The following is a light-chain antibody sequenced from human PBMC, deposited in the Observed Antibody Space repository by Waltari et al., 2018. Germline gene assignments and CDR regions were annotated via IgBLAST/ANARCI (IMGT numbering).Light chain of an antibody. CDR1: QSLVHSDGNTY. J-gene: IGKJ2*01. CDR3: MQGTHWPYT. Sequence: DVVLTQSPLSLPVTLGQPASISCRSSQSLVHSDGNTYLYWFQHRPGQSPRRLIYKAYNRYGGIPDRFSGSGSVADFTLKISRVEAEDVGVYYCMQGTHWPYTFGQGTKVET. CDR2: KAY. V-gene: IGKV2-30*02.